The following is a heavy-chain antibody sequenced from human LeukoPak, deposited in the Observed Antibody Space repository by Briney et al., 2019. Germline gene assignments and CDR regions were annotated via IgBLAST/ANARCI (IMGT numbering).Heavy chain of an antibody. CDR2: INHSGST. Sequence: PSETLSLTCAVYGGSFSGYYWSWIRQPPGKGLEWIGEINHSGSTNYNPSLKSRDTISVDTSKNQFSLKLSSVTAADTAVYYCARDPYDFWSGYHFDYWGQGTLVTVSS. CDR1: GGSFSGYY. V-gene: IGHV4-34*01. D-gene: IGHD3-3*01. CDR3: ARDPYDFWSGYHFDY. J-gene: IGHJ4*02.